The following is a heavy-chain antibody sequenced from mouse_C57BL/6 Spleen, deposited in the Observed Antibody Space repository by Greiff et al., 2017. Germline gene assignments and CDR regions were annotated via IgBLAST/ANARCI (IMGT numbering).Heavy chain of an antibody. Sequence: QVQLQQPGAELVMPGASVKLSCKASGYTFTSYWMHWVKQRPGQGLEWIGEIDPSDSYTNYNQKFKGKSTLTVDKSSSTAYMQLSSLTSEDSAVYDCARGGTVVAYYAMDYWGQGTSVTVSS. CDR3: ARGGTVVAYYAMDY. V-gene: IGHV1-69*01. CDR2: IDPSDSYT. CDR1: GYTFTSYW. J-gene: IGHJ4*01. D-gene: IGHD1-1*01.